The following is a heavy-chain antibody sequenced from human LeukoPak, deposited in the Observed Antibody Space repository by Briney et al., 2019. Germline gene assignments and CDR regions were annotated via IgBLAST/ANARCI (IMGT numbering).Heavy chain of an antibody. Sequence: ASVKVSCKASGYTFTGYYMHWVRQAPGQGLEWMGWINPNSGGTNYAQKFQGRVTMTRDTSISTAYMELSRLRSDDTAVYYCARDRLAYSSSWYLALDYWGQGTLVTVSS. V-gene: IGHV1-2*02. CDR2: INPNSGGT. J-gene: IGHJ4*02. CDR3: ARDRLAYSSSWYLALDY. CDR1: GYTFTGYY. D-gene: IGHD6-13*01.